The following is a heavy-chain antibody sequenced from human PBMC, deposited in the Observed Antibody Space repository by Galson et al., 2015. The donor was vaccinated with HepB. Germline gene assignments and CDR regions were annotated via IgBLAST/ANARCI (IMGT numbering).Heavy chain of an antibody. D-gene: IGHD3-22*01. CDR1: GYTFTSYG. Sequence: SVKVSCKASGYTFTSYGISWVRQAPGQGLEWMGWISAYNGNTNYAQKLQGRVTMTTDTSTSTAYMELRSLRSDDTAVYYCARAITYYYDSSGTLGWFDPWGQGTLVTVSS. V-gene: IGHV1-18*04. CDR2: ISAYNGNT. CDR3: ARAITYYYDSSGTLGWFDP. J-gene: IGHJ5*02.